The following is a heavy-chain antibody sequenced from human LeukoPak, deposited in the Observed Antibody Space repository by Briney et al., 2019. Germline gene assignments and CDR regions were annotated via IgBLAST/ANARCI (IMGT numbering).Heavy chain of an antibody. D-gene: IGHD2-15*01. V-gene: IGHV4-39*02. Sequence: SETPSPTRTLSGGSISSSSTYWGWIRQPPGNGLEWIGSIYFRGSTYNHPSLKSRVTISVDTSKNQFSLKLSSVTAADTAVYYCAREGKYCHYGMDVWGQGTTVTVSS. J-gene: IGHJ6*02. CDR2: IYFRGST. CDR1: GGSISSSSTY. CDR3: AREGKYCHYGMDV.